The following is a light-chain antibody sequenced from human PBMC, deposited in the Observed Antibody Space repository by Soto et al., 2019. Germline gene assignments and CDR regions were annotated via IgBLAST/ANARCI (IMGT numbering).Light chain of an antibody. CDR3: QQYYNWPRT. CDR2: GAS. CDR1: QSLGSD. Sequence: EILITQSPGTLSLPPGDTATLSCRASQSLGSDLAWYQQKHGQAPRILIFGASARHTGIPARISGSWSGTEFTLPLSRLRSEDFEVYFCQQYYNWPRTFGQGTKVDIK. J-gene: IGKJ1*01. V-gene: IGKV3-15*01.